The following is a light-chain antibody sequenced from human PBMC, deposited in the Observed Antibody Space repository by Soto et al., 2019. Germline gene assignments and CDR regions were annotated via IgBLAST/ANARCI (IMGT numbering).Light chain of an antibody. CDR3: QQYGRSPYT. CDR1: QSVSSN. J-gene: IGKJ2*01. Sequence: EIVMTQSPATLSVSPGERATLSCRASQSVSSNLAWYQQKPGQAPRLLIYGASTRATGIPARFSGSGSGTEFTLTISSLQSEDFAVYYCQQYGRSPYTFGQGTKVDIK. CDR2: GAS. V-gene: IGKV3-15*01.